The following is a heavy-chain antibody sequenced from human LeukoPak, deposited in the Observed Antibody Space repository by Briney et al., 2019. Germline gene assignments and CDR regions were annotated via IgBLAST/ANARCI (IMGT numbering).Heavy chain of an antibody. J-gene: IGHJ6*03. CDR2: INHSGST. CDR3: WIFPKRDYYYYMDV. Sequence: PSETLSLTCAVYGGSFSGYYWSWVRQPPGKGLEWIGEINHSGSTNYNPSLKSRVTISVDTSKNQFSLKLSSVTAADTAVYYCWIFPKRDYYYYMDVWGKGTTVTVSS. V-gene: IGHV4-34*01. CDR1: GGSFSGYY. D-gene: IGHD3-3*01.